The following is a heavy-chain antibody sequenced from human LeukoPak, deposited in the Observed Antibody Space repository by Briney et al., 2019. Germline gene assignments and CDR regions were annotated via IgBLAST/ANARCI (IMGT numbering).Heavy chain of an antibody. CDR2: IKGDGTRK. J-gene: IGHJ4*02. CDR1: GFTFSAFW. Sequence: GGSLRLSCTASGFTFSAFWMSWVRHIPGAGLEWLATIKGDGTRKEYAPYVKDPFTVSRDNVKNSLSLQMDNLRVEDTAIYYCAKDRGWLQYDYWGQGTLVTVSS. D-gene: IGHD4-11*01. CDR3: AKDRGWLQYDY. V-gene: IGHV3-7*04.